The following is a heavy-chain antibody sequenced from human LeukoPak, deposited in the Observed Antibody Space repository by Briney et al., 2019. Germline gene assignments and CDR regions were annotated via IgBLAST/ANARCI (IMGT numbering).Heavy chain of an antibody. CDR2: IRSKAYRGTT. CDR3: SRGPIQLWVHNGVDV. CDR1: GFNFGDHA. V-gene: IGHV3-49*04. Sequence: GGSLRLSCTTSGFNFGDHAMTWVRQAPGKGLEWVGFIRSKAYRGTTEYVASVRGRFTISRDDSKSVVYLQMHSLKSEDTAVYYCSRGPIQLWVHNGVDVWGQGTTVTVSS. D-gene: IGHD5-18*01. J-gene: IGHJ6*02.